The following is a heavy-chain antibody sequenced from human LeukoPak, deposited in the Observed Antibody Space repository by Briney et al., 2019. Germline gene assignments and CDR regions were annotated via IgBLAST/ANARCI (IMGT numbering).Heavy chain of an antibody. Sequence: TSETLSLTCTVSGGSVSSGSYYWSWIRQPPGKGLEWIGYIYYSGSTNYNPSLKSRVTISVDTSKNQFSLKLSSVTAADTAVYYCAFLVGDSDYYYYGMDVWGQGTTVTVSS. CDR2: IYYSGST. D-gene: IGHD2/OR15-2a*01. CDR3: AFLVGDSDYYYYGMDV. J-gene: IGHJ6*02. V-gene: IGHV4-61*01. CDR1: GGSVSSGSYY.